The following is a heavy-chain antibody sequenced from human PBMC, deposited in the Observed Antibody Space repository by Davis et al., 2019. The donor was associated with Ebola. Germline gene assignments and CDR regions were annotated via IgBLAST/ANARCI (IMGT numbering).Heavy chain of an antibody. V-gene: IGHV1-69*06. J-gene: IGHJ4*02. Sequence: SVQVSCKASGGTFSSYAISWVRQAPGQGLEWMGGIIPIFGTANYAQKFQGRVTITADKSTSTAYMELSSLRSEDTAVYYCARSFGYCSGGSCYPRGTDYWGQGTLVTVSS. CDR2: IIPIFGTA. D-gene: IGHD2-15*01. CDR1: GGTFSSYA. CDR3: ARSFGYCSGGSCYPRGTDY.